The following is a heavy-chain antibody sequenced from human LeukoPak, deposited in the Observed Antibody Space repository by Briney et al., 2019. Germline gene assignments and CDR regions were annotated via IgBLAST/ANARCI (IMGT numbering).Heavy chain of an antibody. Sequence: PSETLSLTCTVSNGSVSPYYWSWIRQPAGQGLEWIGRIYITGSTTYSPSLKSRVTMSIDTSKNQFSLNLSSVTAADTPVYFCARGSRRSYFDYWGPGALVLVSS. V-gene: IGHV4-4*07. CDR2: IYITGST. CDR3: ARGSRRSYFDY. CDR1: NGSVSPYY. J-gene: IGHJ4*02.